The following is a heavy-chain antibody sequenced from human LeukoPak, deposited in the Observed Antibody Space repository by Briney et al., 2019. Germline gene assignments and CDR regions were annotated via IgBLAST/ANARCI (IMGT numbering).Heavy chain of an antibody. J-gene: IGHJ4*02. CDR3: AKEGGYNYGYLDY. V-gene: IGHV3-23*01. D-gene: IGHD5-18*01. CDR2: ISGSGDT. Sequence: PGGSLRLSCAVSGFTYSIYAMSWVRQAPGKGLEGVSTISGSGDTYYVDSVKGPFTISRDNSKNTLYLQMNSLRAEDTAVYYCAKEGGYNYGYLDYWGQGTLVTVSS. CDR1: GFTYSIYA.